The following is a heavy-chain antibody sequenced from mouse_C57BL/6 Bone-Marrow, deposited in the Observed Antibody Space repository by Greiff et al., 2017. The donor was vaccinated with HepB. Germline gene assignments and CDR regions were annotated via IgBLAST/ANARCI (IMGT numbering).Heavy chain of an antibody. Sequence: VKLQESGAELARPGASVKLSCKASGYTFTSYGISWVKQRTGQGLEWIGEIYPRSGNTYYNEKFKGKATLTADKSSSTAYMELRSLTSEDSAVYFCAREDPITTVVLHYYAMDYWGQGTSATVSS. V-gene: IGHV1-81*01. D-gene: IGHD1-1*01. CDR1: GYTFTSYG. CDR3: AREDPITTVVLHYYAMDY. CDR2: IYPRSGNT. J-gene: IGHJ4*01.